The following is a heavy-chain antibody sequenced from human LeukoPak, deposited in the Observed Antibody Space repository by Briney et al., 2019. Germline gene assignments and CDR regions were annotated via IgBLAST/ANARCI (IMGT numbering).Heavy chain of an antibody. CDR3: ARAGAARPLYYYYYYMDV. Sequence: SETLSLTCAVYGGSFSGYYWSWIRQPPGKGLEWIGEINHSGSTNCNPSLKSRVTISVDTSKNQFSLKLSSVTAADTAVYYCARAGAARPLYYYYYYMDVWGKGTTVTVPS. V-gene: IGHV4-34*01. CDR2: INHSGST. J-gene: IGHJ6*03. D-gene: IGHD6-6*01. CDR1: GGSFSGYY.